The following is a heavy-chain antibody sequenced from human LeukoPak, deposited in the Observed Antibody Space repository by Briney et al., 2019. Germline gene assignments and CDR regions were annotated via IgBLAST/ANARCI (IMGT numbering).Heavy chain of an antibody. J-gene: IGHJ5*02. CDR3: ARDRNGELRFLEWLLNP. V-gene: IGHV1-2*02. CDR2: INPNSGGT. CDR1: GYTFTGYY. D-gene: IGHD3-3*01. Sequence: ASVKVSCKASGYTFTGYYMHWVRQAPGQGLEWMGWINPNSGGTNYAQKFQGRVTMTRDTSISTACMELSRLRSDDTAVYYCARDRNGELRFLEWLLNPWGQGTLVTVSS.